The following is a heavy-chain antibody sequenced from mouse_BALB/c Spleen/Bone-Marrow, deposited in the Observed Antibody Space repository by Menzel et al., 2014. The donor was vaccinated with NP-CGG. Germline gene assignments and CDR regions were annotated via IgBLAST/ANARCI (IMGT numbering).Heavy chain of an antibody. CDR1: W. Sequence: WINWVKQRPGQGLEWIGQIYPGDGDTDYNGKFKDKATLTADKSSNTAYMQLSSLTSEDSAVYFCTRGGISVDYWGQGTPLTVSS. J-gene: IGHJ2*01. CDR3: TRGGISVDY. CDR2: IYPGDGDT. V-gene: IGHV1-80*01.